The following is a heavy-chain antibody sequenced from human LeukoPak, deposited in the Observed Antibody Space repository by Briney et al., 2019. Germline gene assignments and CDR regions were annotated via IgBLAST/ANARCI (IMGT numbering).Heavy chain of an antibody. V-gene: IGHV3-15*01. CDR2: IKSKTAGGTT. CDR3: TTDYGDYVFRSDC. Sequence: GGSLRLSCAASGFTFSNAWMNWVRQAPGKGLEWVGRIKSKTAGGTTDYAAPVKGRFIISRDDSKNTLYLQMNSLKTEDTAVYYCTTDYGDYVFRSDCWGQGTLVTVSS. CDR1: GFTFSNAW. J-gene: IGHJ4*02. D-gene: IGHD4-17*01.